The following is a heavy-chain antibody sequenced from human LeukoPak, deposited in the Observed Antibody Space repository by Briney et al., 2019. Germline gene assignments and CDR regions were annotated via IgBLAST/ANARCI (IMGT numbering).Heavy chain of an antibody. J-gene: IGHJ5*02. CDR3: ARSLGDIVVVPEGIEWFDP. CDR2: ISAYNGNT. V-gene: IGHV1-18*01. Sequence: GASVKVSCKASGYTFTSYGISWVRQAPGQGLEWMGWISAYNGNTNYAQKLQGRVTMTTDTSTSTAYMELRSLRSDDTAVYYCARSLGDIVVVPEGIEWFDPWGQGTLVTVSS. D-gene: IGHD2-2*01. CDR1: GYTFTSYG.